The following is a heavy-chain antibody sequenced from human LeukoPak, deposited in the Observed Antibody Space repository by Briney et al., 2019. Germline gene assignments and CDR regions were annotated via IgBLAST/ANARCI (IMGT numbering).Heavy chain of an antibody. CDR2: INHSGST. Sequence: SETLSLTCAVYGGSFSGYYWSWIRQPPGKGLEWIGEINHSGSTNYNPSLKSRATISVDTSKNQFSLKLSSVTAADTAVYYCARLTSTYYYGSGSRGFDPWGQGTLVTVSS. CDR3: ARLTSTYYYGSGSRGFDP. D-gene: IGHD3-10*01. CDR1: GGSFSGYY. V-gene: IGHV4-34*01. J-gene: IGHJ5*02.